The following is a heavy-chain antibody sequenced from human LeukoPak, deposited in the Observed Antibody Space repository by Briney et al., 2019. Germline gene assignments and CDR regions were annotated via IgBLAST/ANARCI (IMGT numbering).Heavy chain of an antibody. CDR2: IYYSGST. CDR1: GGSISSSSYY. D-gene: IGHD2-2*01. V-gene: IGHV4-39*07. J-gene: IGHJ4*02. Sequence: PSETLSLTCTVSGGSISSSSYYWGWIRQPPGKGLEWIGSIYYSGSTYYNPSLKSRVTISVDTSKNQFSLKLSSVTAADTAVYYCARDYSGVPAAMFDYWGQGTLVTVSS. CDR3: ARDYSGVPAAMFDY.